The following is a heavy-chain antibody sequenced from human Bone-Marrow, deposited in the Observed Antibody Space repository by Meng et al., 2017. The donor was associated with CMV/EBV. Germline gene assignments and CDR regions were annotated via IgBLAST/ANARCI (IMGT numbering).Heavy chain of an antibody. CDR3: ARDGGIAAAGLGYYYGMDV. V-gene: IGHV1-18*01. CDR1: GYTFTSYG. CDR2: ISAYNGNT. J-gene: IGHJ6*02. Sequence: ASVKVSCKASGYTFTSYGISWVRQAPGQGLEWMGWISAYNGNTNYAQKLQGRVTMTTDTSTSKAYMELRSLRSDDTAVYYCARDGGIAAAGLGYYYGMDVWGQGTTVTVSS. D-gene: IGHD6-13*01.